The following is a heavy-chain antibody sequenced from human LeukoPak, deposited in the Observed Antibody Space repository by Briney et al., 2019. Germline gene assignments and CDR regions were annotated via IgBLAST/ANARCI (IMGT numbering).Heavy chain of an antibody. CDR1: GGTFSSYA. Sequence: GSSVNVSCTASGGTFSSYAISWVRQAPGQGLEWMGGIIPIFGTANYAQKFQGRVTITADESTSTAYMELSSLRSEDTAVCYCAREYSGWHYDYWGQGTLVTVSS. J-gene: IGHJ4*02. CDR2: IIPIFGTA. D-gene: IGHD6-19*01. CDR3: AREYSGWHYDY. V-gene: IGHV1-69*01.